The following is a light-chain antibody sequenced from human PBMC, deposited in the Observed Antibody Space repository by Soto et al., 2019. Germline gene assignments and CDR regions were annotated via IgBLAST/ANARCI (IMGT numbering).Light chain of an antibody. CDR2: GAS. CDR1: QRVSSSY. V-gene: IGKV3-20*01. CDR3: QQYGRSPPRFA. J-gene: IGKJ3*01. Sequence: DTVLTQSPGTLSLSPGERATLSCRASQRVSSSYLAWYQQKPGQAPRLLIFGASSRATGIPDRFSGSGSGTDFTLTISRLEPEDFAVYYCQQYGRSPPRFAFGPGTKVDIK.